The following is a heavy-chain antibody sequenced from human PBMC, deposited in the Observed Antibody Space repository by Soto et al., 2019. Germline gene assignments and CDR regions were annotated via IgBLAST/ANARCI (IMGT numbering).Heavy chain of an antibody. J-gene: IGHJ4*02. Sequence: QVQLQESGPGLVKPSQTLSLTCTVSGRSISSVNYYWSWIRQPPGKGLKWIGYIYYSGSTYYNPSLRSRVTISVDTSKNQFSLKLSSVTAADTAVYYCARYGSGECNRGSCYSPFDYWGQGTLVTVSS. CDR3: ARYGSGECNRGSCYSPFDY. D-gene: IGHD2-15*01. CDR1: GRSISSVNYY. CDR2: IYYSGST. V-gene: IGHV4-30-4*01.